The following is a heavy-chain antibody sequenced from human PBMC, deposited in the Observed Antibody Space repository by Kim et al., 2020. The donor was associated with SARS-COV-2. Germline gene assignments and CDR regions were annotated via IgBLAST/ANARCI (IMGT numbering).Heavy chain of an antibody. CDR2: INAGNGNT. D-gene: IGHD6-13*01. CDR3: ASYIHNSSSGTSYYYYGMDV. Sequence: ASVKVSCKASGYTFTSYAIHWVRQAPGQRLEWMGWINAGNGNTKYSQKFQGRVTITRNTSASPAYMELSSLRSEDTAVYYSASYIHNSSSGTSYYYYGMDVWGQGTTVTVSS. CDR1: GYTFTSYA. V-gene: IGHV1-3*01. J-gene: IGHJ6*02.